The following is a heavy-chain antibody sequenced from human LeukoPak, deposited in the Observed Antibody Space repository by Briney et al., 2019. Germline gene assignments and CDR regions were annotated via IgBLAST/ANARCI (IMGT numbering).Heavy chain of an antibody. CDR2: INPSGGST. V-gene: IGHV1-46*01. CDR1: GGTFSSYA. CDR3: ASGPGDYEFY. J-gene: IGHJ4*02. Sequence: GASVKVSCKASGGTFSSYAIGWVRQAPGQGLEWMGIINPSGGSTSYAQKFQGRVTMTRDTSTSTVYMELSSLRSEDTAVYYCASGPGDYEFYWGQGTLVTVSS. D-gene: IGHD4-17*01.